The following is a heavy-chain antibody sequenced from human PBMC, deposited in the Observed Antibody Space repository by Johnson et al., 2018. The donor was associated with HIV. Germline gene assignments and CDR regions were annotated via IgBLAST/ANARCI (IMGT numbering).Heavy chain of an antibody. CDR2: ISWNSGSI. V-gene: IGHV3-9*01. D-gene: IGHD2-15*01. CDR3: ARADHTSGRNGAGAFDI. J-gene: IGHJ3*02. Sequence: VQLVESGGGLVQPGRSLRLSCAASGFTFDDYAMHWVRQAPGKGLEWVSGISWNSGSIGYADSVKGRFTISRDNAKNTLYLQMNSLRAEDTAVYYCARADHTSGRNGAGAFDIWGQGTMVTVSS. CDR1: GFTFDDYA.